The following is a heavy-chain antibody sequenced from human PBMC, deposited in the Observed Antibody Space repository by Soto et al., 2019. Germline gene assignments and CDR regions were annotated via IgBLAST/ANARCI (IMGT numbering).Heavy chain of an antibody. V-gene: IGHV1-69*13. CDR2: IIPIFGTA. D-gene: IGHD6-19*01. CDR1: RVAFSKFI. CDR3: AKVRYSSPMGYYYGMDV. Sequence: SVKVSCKASRVAFSKFIVTWVRQAPGLGLGWVGGIIPIFGTANYAQKFQGRVTITADESTSTSYMEVNNLRSEDTAVYYCAKVRYSSPMGYYYGMDVWGQGTTVTVSS. J-gene: IGHJ6*02.